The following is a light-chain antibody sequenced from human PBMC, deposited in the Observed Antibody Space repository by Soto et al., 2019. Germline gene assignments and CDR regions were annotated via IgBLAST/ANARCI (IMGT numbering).Light chain of an antibody. CDR1: QSVNNN. J-gene: IGKJ4*01. CDR3: HHDNDLPLT. V-gene: IGKV3-15*01. CDR2: GAS. Sequence: EIVMTQSPATLSVSPGERATLSCRASQSVNNNLAWYQHKPGQAPRLLIFGASTRATGIPVRFRGSGSGTEFTHPIISLQSVDSVVYYCHHDNDLPLTFGGGTKVEIK.